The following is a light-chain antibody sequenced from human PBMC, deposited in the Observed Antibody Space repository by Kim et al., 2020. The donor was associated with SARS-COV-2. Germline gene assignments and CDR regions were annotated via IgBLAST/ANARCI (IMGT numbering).Light chain of an antibody. J-gene: IGKJ4*01. CDR3: QQCQTTPLT. V-gene: IGKV3-20*01. CDR2: ATS. CDR1: QSVSTAY. Sequence: SPGESATLSCRASQSVSTAYLVWYQQKVGQAPRLLLYATSSRATGVPDRFSGSGSETEFSLTISGLEPDDFAVYYCQQCQTTPLTFGGGTKVDIK.